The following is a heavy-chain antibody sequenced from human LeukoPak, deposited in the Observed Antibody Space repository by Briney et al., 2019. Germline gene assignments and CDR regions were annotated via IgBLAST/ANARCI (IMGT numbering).Heavy chain of an antibody. V-gene: IGHV4-39*07. CDR3: ARESGYSYTYALPFDY. CDR1: GGSISSSSYY. J-gene: IGHJ4*02. CDR2: IYYSGST. D-gene: IGHD5-18*01. Sequence: AETLSLTCTVSGGSISSSSYYWGWIHQPPGKGLEWIGSIYYSGSTYYNPSLKSRVTISVDTSKNQFSLNLTSVTAADTAVYYCARESGYSYTYALPFDYWGQGTRVTVSS.